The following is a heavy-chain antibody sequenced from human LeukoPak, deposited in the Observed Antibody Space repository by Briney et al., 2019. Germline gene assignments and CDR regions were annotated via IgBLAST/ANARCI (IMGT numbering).Heavy chain of an antibody. J-gene: IGHJ5*02. CDR3: ARHAQKYYDFWSGYYDWRYNWFDP. CDR2: IYYSGST. V-gene: IGHV4-39*01. Sequence: SETLSLTCTVSGGSISSSSYYWGWIRQPPGKGLEWIGSIYYSGSTYYNPSLKSRVTISVDTSKNQFSLKLSSVTAADTAVYYRARHAQKYYDFWSGYYDWRYNWFDPWGQGTLVTVSS. CDR1: GGSISSSSYY. D-gene: IGHD3-3*01.